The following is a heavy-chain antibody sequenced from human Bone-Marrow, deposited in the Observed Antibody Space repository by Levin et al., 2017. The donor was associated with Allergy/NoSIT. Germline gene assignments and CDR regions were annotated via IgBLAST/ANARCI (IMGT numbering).Heavy chain of an antibody. CDR3: VRLKSSAWYGEI. D-gene: IGHD3-10*01. CDR1: GYKFTSYW. CDR2: IYPGDSET. J-gene: IGHJ4*02. Sequence: PGESLKISCKTSGYKFTSYWIGWVRQMPGKGLEWIGVIYPGDSETTYTPSLQGQVTISADTSITTAYLQWGSLRTSDTGKYYCVRLKSSAWYGEIWGQGTPVTVSS. V-gene: IGHV5-51*01.